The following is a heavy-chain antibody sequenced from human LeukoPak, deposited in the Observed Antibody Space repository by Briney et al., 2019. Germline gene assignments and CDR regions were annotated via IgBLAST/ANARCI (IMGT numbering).Heavy chain of an antibody. CDR1: GYSFTSYW. V-gene: IGHV5-51*01. J-gene: IGHJ5*02. D-gene: IGHD2-2*01. CDR3: ARRDVGRYCSSTSCYPLNWFDP. Sequence: GESLKISCKGSGYSFTSYWIGWVRQMPGKGLEWMGIIYPGDSDTRYSPSFQGQVTISADKSISTAYLQWSSLKASDTAMYYCARRDVGRYCSSTSCYPLNWFDPWGQGTLVTVSS. CDR2: IYPGDSDT.